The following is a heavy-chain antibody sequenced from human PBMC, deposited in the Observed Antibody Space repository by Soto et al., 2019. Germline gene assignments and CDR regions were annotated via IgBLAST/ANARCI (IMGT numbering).Heavy chain of an antibody. CDR3: AKHMDDSGYFYVEGADH. J-gene: IGHJ4*02. D-gene: IGHD3-22*01. CDR2: ISYTGANT. V-gene: IGHV3-30*18. CDR1: GFTFGRYA. Sequence: SLRLSCVASGFTFGRYAMHWVRQPPGRGLEWVAVISYTGANTYYVGSVRGRFTISRDNSKNTLYLQMNSLRAEDTAMYYCAKHMDDSGYFYVEGADHWGQGTLVTVSS.